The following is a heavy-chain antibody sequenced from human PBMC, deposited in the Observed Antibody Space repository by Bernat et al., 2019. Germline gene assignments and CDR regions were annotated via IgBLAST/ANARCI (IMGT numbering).Heavy chain of an antibody. D-gene: IGHD6-13*01. CDR2: IRTYNGDT. CDR1: GYTFTNYG. V-gene: IGHV1-18*01. Sequence: QVQLVQSGAEVKKPGASVKVSCKASGYTFTNYGIAWVRQAPGQGLEWMGWIRTYNGDTKYAQKFQDRVTMTSDTSTSTSYLELRSLGSADTAVYFCARDPSGSSWVGYDFDFWGQGALVTVSS. J-gene: IGHJ4*02. CDR3: ARDPSGSSWVGYDFDF.